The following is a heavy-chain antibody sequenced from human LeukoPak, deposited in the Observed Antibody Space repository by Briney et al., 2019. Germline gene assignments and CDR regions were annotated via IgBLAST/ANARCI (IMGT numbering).Heavy chain of an antibody. V-gene: IGHV1-18*01. J-gene: IGHJ4*02. D-gene: IGHD2-2*01. CDR3: ARDIVVVPAAMPGY. CDR1: GYTFTSYS. CDR2: ISAYNGNT. Sequence: ASVKVSCKASGYTFTSYSISWVRQAPGQGLEWMGWISAYNGNTNYAQKLQGRVTMTTDTSTSTAYMELRSLRSDDTAVYYCARDIVVVPAAMPGYWGQGTLVTVSS.